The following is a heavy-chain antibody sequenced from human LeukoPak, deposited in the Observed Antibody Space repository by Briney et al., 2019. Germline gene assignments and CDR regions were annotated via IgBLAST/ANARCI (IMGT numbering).Heavy chain of an antibody. J-gene: IGHJ6*03. CDR3: ARGSNYMDV. Sequence: GGSLRLSCAASGFNASSSYISWVRQFPGGRLEWLSVIYSGGSTYYIDSVKGRFTISRDNSKNTLFLQMNSLRVEDTAMYYCARGSNYMDVWGKGTTVTVSS. CDR1: GFNASSSY. CDR2: IYSGGST. V-gene: IGHV3-53*01. D-gene: IGHD3-10*01.